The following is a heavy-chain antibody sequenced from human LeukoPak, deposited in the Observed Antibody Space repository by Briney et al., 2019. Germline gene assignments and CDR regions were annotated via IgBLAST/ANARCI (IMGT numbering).Heavy chain of an antibody. J-gene: IGHJ4*02. Sequence: SVKVSCKASGGTFSSYAISWVRQAPGQGLEWMGGIIPMFGTANYAQKFQGRVTITADESTSTGYMELSSLRSEDTAVYYCASKRGSSYGLDYWGQETLVTVSS. CDR1: GGTFSSYA. CDR2: IIPMFGTA. D-gene: IGHD5-18*01. CDR3: ASKRGSSYGLDY. V-gene: IGHV1-69*13.